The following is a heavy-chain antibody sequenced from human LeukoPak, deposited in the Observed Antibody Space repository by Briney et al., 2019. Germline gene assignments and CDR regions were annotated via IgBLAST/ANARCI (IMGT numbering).Heavy chain of an antibody. V-gene: IGHV1-18*01. Sequence: ASVKVSCKASGYTFTSYGISWVRQAPGQGLEWMGWISAYNGNTNYAQKFQGRVTMTTDTSTSTAYMELRSLRSDDTAVYYCARNQDYYGSGSYGPDNWGQGILVTVSS. J-gene: IGHJ4*02. CDR3: ARNQDYYGSGSYGPDN. D-gene: IGHD3-10*01. CDR1: GYTFTSYG. CDR2: ISAYNGNT.